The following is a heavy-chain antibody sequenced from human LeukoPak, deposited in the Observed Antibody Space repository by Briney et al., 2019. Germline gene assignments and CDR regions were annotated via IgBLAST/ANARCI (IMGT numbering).Heavy chain of an antibody. CDR3: VRGSATGRPNFDY. V-gene: IGHV4-59*01. D-gene: IGHD6-6*01. CDR2: IYCSGGT. CDR1: GGAISSYY. Sequence: SETLSLTCTVSGGAISSYYWSWIRQPPGKGLEWIGYIYCSGGTNYNPSLNSRVAISIDTSKNQFSLSLSSVTAADTAVYFCVRGSATGRPNFDYWGQGTLVTVSS. J-gene: IGHJ4*02.